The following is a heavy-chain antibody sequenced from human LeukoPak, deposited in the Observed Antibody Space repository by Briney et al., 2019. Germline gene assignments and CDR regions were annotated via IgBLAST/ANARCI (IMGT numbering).Heavy chain of an antibody. CDR1: GYTFTGYY. Sequence: ASVKVSCKASGYTFTGYYMHWVRQAPGQGLEWMGWISAYSGDTNYAQKLQGRVTMTTDTSTSTAYMELRSLRSDDTAVYYCARASGNWFDPWGQGTLVTVSS. V-gene: IGHV1-18*04. D-gene: IGHD3-10*01. J-gene: IGHJ5*02. CDR3: ARASGNWFDP. CDR2: ISAYSGDT.